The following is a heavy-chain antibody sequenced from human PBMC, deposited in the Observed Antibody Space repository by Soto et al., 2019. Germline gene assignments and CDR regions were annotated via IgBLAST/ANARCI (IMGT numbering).Heavy chain of an antibody. CDR2: MNPNSGNT. Sequence: QVQLVQSGAEVKKPGASVKVSCKASGYTFKSYDINWVRQATGQGLEWMGWMNPNSGNTGYAQKFQGRVTMTRNTSISTAYMEVSSLRSEDTAVYYCARAVRGSYAYWYFDLCGRGTLVTVFS. D-gene: IGHD3-10*01. CDR3: ARAVRGSYAYWYFDL. J-gene: IGHJ2*01. V-gene: IGHV1-8*01. CDR1: GYTFKSYD.